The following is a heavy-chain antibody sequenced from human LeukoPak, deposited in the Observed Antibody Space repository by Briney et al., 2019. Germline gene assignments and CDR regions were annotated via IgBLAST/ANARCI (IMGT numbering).Heavy chain of an antibody. Sequence: GGSLRLSCAASGFTFSNAWMSWVRQAPGKGLEWVSAISGSGGSTYYADSVKGRFTISRDNSKNTLYLQMNSLRAEDTAVYYCANAPGGNSDYWGQGTLVTVSS. J-gene: IGHJ4*02. CDR3: ANAPGGNSDY. D-gene: IGHD4-23*01. CDR1: GFTFSNAW. V-gene: IGHV3-23*01. CDR2: ISGSGGST.